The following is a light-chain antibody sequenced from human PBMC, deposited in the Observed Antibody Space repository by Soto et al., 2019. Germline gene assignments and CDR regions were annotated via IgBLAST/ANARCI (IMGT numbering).Light chain of an antibody. CDR1: SSDIGGYNF. CDR2: EVN. J-gene: IGLJ1*01. CDR3: GSYTSSSTYV. Sequence: SALTQPASVSGSPGQSITISCTGTSSDIGGYNFVSWYQQHPGKAPKLRIYEVNNRPSGVSNRFSGSKSGNTASLTISGLQAEDEADYYCGSYTSSSTYVFGTGTKVTV. V-gene: IGLV2-14*01.